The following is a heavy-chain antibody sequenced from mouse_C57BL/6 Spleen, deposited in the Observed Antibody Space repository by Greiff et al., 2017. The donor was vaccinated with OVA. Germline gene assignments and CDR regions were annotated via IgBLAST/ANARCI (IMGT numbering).Heavy chain of an antibody. J-gene: IGHJ1*03. CDR3: ARGIYYYGSSYWYFDV. Sequence: QVQLQQSGAELVKPGASVKISCKASGYTFTDYYINWVKQRPGQGLEWIGKIGPGSGSTYYNEKFKSKATLTVDKSSSTAYMQLSSLTSEDSAVYYCARGIYYYGSSYWYFDVWGTGTTVTVSS. D-gene: IGHD1-1*01. V-gene: IGHV1-77*01. CDR1: GYTFTDYY. CDR2: IGPGSGST.